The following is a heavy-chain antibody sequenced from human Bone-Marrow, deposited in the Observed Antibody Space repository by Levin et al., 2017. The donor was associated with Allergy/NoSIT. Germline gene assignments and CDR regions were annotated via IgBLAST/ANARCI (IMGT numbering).Heavy chain of an antibody. J-gene: IGHJ5*01. CDR3: VRVYYYDGSGYYYEDS. V-gene: IGHV1-2*02. CDR1: GYTFTGYH. D-gene: IGHD3-22*01. CDR2: FNPNSGGA. Sequence: PRASVKVSCKASGYTFTGYHIHWVRQAPGQGLEWMGWFNPNSGGADYAQKFQGRVTMSRDTSFSTAYMELSWLRSDDTAVYYCVRVYYYDGSGYYYEDSWGQGTLVTVSS.